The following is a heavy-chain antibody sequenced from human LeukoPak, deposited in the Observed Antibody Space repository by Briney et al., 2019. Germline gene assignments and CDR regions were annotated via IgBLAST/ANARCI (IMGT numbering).Heavy chain of an antibody. CDR3: AKGGIVSRSGSYSEFDY. CDR1: GFTVSSNY. CDR2: IYSGGST. Sequence: GGSLRLSCAASGFTVSSNYMSWVRQAPGKGLEWVSFIYSGGSTYYADSVKGRFTISRDNSKNTLYLQMNSLRAEDTAVYYCAKGGIVSRSGSYSEFDYWGQGTLVTVSS. D-gene: IGHD3-10*01. V-gene: IGHV3-53*01. J-gene: IGHJ4*02.